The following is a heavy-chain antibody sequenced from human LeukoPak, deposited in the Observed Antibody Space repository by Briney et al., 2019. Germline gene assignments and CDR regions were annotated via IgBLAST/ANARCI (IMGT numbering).Heavy chain of an antibody. V-gene: IGHV3-66*02. J-gene: IGHJ4*02. Sequence: GRSLRLSCAASGFTVSSNYMSWVRQAPGKGLEWVSVIYSGGSTYYADSVKGRFTISRDNSKNTLYLQMNSLRAEDTAVYYCATEGGYWNYYFDYWVQGTLVTVSS. CDR2: IYSGGST. D-gene: IGHD1-7*01. CDR1: GFTVSSNY. CDR3: ATEGGYWNYYFDY.